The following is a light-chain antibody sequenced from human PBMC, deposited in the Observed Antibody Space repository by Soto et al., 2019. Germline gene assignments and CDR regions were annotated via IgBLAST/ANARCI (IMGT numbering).Light chain of an antibody. Sequence: ELGLPQSPVALSLSSGERATLSCRASQSVSSTLLTWYQQKPGQAPRLLIYVVSSRATGIPDRCSGSGSGTYFTLTISSVEPEDFGVYFWQHYGYSSWTFGQGSWVESK. CDR3: QHYGYSSWT. J-gene: IGKJ1*01. CDR2: VVS. CDR1: QSVSSTL. V-gene: IGKV3-20*01.